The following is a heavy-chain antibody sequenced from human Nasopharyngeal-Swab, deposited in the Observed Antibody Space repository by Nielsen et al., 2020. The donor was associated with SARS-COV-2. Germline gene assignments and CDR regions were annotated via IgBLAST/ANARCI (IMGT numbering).Heavy chain of an antibody. CDR2: ISYDGSNK. CDR3: ARDPKYYYGSGSLTDYYYYYMDV. V-gene: IGHV3-33*05. D-gene: IGHD3-10*01. Sequence: WIRQPPGKGLEWVVVISYDGSNKYYADSVKGRFTISRDNSKNTLYLQMNSLRAEDTAVYYCARDPKYYYGSGSLTDYYYYYMDVWGKGTTVTVSS. J-gene: IGHJ6*03.